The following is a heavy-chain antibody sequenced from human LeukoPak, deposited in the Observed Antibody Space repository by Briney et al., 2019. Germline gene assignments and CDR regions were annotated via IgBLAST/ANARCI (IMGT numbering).Heavy chain of an antibody. V-gene: IGHV4-34*01. CDR2: INHSGST. D-gene: IGHD6-19*01. J-gene: IGHJ5*02. Sequence: PSETLSLTCAVYGGSFSGYYWSWIRQPPGKGLEWIGEINHSGSTNYNPSLKSRVTISVDTSKNQFSLKLSSVTAADTAVYYCAKGLAVADRNWFDPWGQGTLVTVSS. CDR3: AKGLAVADRNWFDP. CDR1: GGSFSGYY.